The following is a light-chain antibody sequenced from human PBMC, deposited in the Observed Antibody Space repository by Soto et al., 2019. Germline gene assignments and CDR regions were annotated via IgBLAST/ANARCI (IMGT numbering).Light chain of an antibody. CDR1: QSVSKD. CDR3: QQRSNSPRT. CDR2: DAS. Sequence: VLTLAPASRCWSPAARATLSWRASQSVSKDLAWYQQKPGQAPRLLIYDASTRATDIPARFSGSGSGTDFTLTISRLEPEDFAVYYCQQRSNSPRTFGRGTKVDIK. V-gene: IGKV3-11*01. J-gene: IGKJ4*01.